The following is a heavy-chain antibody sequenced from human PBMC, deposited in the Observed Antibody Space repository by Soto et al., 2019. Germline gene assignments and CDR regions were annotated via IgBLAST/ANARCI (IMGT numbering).Heavy chain of an antibody. Sequence: PSETLSLTCTVSGGSISSYYWNWIRQPPGKGLEWIGHVYYSGSTLYNPSIKSRVTLSVGQSKNQLSMPLSSVTAEHTAVYYCVRDGHRNNYDFDYWRQGALGTVSS. D-gene: IGHD3-16*01. J-gene: IGHJ4*02. CDR3: VRDGHRNNYDFDY. CDR2: VYYSGST. V-gene: IGHV4-59*01. CDR1: GGSISSYY.